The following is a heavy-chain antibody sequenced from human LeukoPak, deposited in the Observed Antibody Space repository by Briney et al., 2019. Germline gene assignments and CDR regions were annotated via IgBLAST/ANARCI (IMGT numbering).Heavy chain of an antibody. J-gene: IGHJ4*02. CDR2: ISAYNGNT. D-gene: IGHD2-2*01. Sequence: ASVKVSCKAPGYTFTSYGISWVRQAPGQGLEWMGWISAYNGNTNYAQKLQGRVTMTTDTSTSTAYMELRSLRSDDTAVYYCARVECSSTSCYPSDFDYWGQGTLVTVSS. CDR3: ARVECSSTSCYPSDFDY. V-gene: IGHV1-18*01. CDR1: GYTFTSYG.